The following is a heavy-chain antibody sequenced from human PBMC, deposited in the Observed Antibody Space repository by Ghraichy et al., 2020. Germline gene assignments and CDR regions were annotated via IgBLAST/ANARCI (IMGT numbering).Heavy chain of an antibody. CDR3: ARMLAGSGWPGHYLDV. J-gene: IGHJ6*03. D-gene: IGHD6-19*01. Sequence: SQTLSLTCSVSGVSLNNYEYYRNWIRLSPGKGLEWIGFVYYTGSTFYNPSLASRLTISLDTSKNQFFLNLSSVTAADSAVYYCARMLAGSGWPGHYLDVWGRGTTVTVS. CDR2: VYYTGST. CDR1: GVSLNNYEYY. V-gene: IGHV4-30-4*01.